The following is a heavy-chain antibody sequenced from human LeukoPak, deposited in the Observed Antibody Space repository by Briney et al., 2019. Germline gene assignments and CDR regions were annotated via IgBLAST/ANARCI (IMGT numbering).Heavy chain of an antibody. CDR3: AREEFGSGTHWFDS. CDR2: IYHSGST. CDR1: GYSISSGYY. J-gene: IGHJ5*01. Sequence: SETLSLTCTVSGYSISSGYYWGWIRQPPGKGLEWIGSIYHSGSTYYNPSPKSRATTSTDTSNNQFSLKLRSVTAADTAVYYCAREEFGSGTHWFDSYGQGTLVTVSS. V-gene: IGHV4-38-2*02. D-gene: IGHD3-10*01.